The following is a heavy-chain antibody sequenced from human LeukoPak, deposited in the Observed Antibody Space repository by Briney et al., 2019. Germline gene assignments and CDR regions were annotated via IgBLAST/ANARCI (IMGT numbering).Heavy chain of an antibody. Sequence: GASVKVSCKASGYTFTAYAMIWVRQAPGQGLEWMGWINTNTGNPTYAQGLTGRFVFCLDISVSTAYLQISSLKAEDTAVYYCAREVRAFDYWGQGTLVTVSS. CDR2: INTNTGNP. CDR3: AREVRAFDY. J-gene: IGHJ4*02. V-gene: IGHV7-4-1*02. D-gene: IGHD4-11*01. CDR1: GYTFTAYA.